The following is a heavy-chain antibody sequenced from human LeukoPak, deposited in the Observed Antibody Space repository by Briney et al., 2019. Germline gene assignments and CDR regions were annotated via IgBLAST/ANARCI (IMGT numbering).Heavy chain of an antibody. J-gene: IGHJ5*02. CDR3: ARESGHYGSGSYYNRWFDP. D-gene: IGHD3-10*01. CDR2: IYTSGST. Sequence: TSETLSLTCTVSGGSISSGSYYWSWIRQPAGKGLEWIGRIYTSGSTNYNPSLKSRVTISVDTSKNQFSLKLSSVTAADTAVYYCARESGHYGSGSYYNRWFDPWGQGTLVTVSS. CDR1: GGSISSGSYY. V-gene: IGHV4-61*02.